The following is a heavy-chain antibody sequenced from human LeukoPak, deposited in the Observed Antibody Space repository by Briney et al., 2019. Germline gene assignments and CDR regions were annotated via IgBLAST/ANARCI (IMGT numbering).Heavy chain of an antibody. D-gene: IGHD3-22*01. CDR1: GFTFSSYS. CDR2: ISSSSSYI. J-gene: IGHJ4*02. Sequence: GGSLRLSCAASGFTFSSYSMNWVRQAPGKGLEWVSSISSSSSYIYYADSVKGRFTISRDNAKNSLYLQMNSLRAEDTAVYYCAKKFEGSGYGLDYWDQGTLVTVSS. CDR3: AKKFEGSGYGLDY. V-gene: IGHV3-21*04.